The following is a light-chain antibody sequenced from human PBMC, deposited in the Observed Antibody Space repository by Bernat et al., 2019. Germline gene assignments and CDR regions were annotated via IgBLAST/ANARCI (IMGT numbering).Light chain of an antibody. J-gene: IGKJ1*01. CDR3: QQSYSSPRT. CDR2: AAT. Sequence: DIQMTQSPSSLSASVGDRVTITCRASQMIGNYLNWYQQKPGKPPKLLMFAATSLQSRVPWRFSGSGSGTDFTLTITNLQPEDFATYYCQQSYSSPRTFGQGTKVEIK. CDR1: QMIGNY. V-gene: IGKV1-39*01.